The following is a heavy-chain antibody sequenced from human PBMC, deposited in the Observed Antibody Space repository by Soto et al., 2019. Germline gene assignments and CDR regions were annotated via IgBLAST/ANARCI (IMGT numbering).Heavy chain of an antibody. V-gene: IGHV3-23*01. CDR3: SRWSCRDD. D-gene: IGHD1-26*01. Sequence: SLRRSCVASGFSFGSYALTWVRQAPGKGLEWVSTISGSDGKTFYADAVKGRFSISRDISQSTLYLQMNSLRADDTASYYGSRWSCRDDWG. J-gene: IGHJ3*01. CDR2: ISGSDGKT. CDR1: GFSFGSYA.